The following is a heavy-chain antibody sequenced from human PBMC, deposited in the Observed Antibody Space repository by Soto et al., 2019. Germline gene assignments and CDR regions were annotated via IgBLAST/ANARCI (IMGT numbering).Heavy chain of an antibody. Sequence: GGSLRLSCAASGFTMSAYYMSWVRQAPGKGLEWVSSISSSSSYIYYADSVKGRFTISRDNAKNSLYLQMNSLRAEDTAVYYCARGKLDYYYYGMDVWGQGTTVTVSS. CDR1: GFTMSAYY. CDR3: ARGKLDYYYYGMDV. J-gene: IGHJ6*02. CDR2: ISSSSSYI. V-gene: IGHV3-21*01.